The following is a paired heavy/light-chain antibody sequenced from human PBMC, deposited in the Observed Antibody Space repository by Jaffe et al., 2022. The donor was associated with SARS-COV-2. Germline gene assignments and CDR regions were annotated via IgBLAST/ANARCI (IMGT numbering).Light chain of an antibody. CDR2: KDS. J-gene: IGLJ2*01. Sequence: SYELTQPPSVSVSPGQTARITCSGDALPKQYAYWYQQKPGQAPVLVIYKDSERPSGIPERFSGSSSGTTVTLTISGVQAEDEADYYCQSADSSGTSWVFGGGTKLTVL. V-gene: IGLV3-25*03. CDR3: QSADSSGTSWV. CDR1: ALPKQY.
Heavy chain of an antibody. D-gene: IGHD6-6*01. CDR2: ISYDGSNK. CDR1: GFTFSSYA. V-gene: IGHV3-30-3*01. Sequence: QVQLVESGGGVVQPGRSLRLSCAASGFTFSSYAMHWVRQAPGKGLEWVAVISYDGSNKYYADSVKGRFTISRDNSKNTLYLQMNSLRAEDTAVYYCARDLGYSSSSDPGYYYYGMDVWGQGTTVTVSS. CDR3: ARDLGYSSSSDPGYYYYGMDV. J-gene: IGHJ6*02.